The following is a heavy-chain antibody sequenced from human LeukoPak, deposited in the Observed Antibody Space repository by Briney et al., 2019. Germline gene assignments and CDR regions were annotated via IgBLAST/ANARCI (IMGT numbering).Heavy chain of an antibody. J-gene: IGHJ4*02. CDR2: FSRSGDST. V-gene: IGHV3-23*01. Sequence: GGSLRFSCAALGTTFSSYAMSWVRQAPGKGLEWFSAFSRSGDSTYYADSVKGRFTVSRDNFKNKLYLQMNSLRAEDTAVYYCAKDSFTIFGVVNYFDYWGQGTLVTVSS. D-gene: IGHD3-3*01. CDR1: GTTFSSYA. CDR3: AKDSFTIFGVVNYFDY.